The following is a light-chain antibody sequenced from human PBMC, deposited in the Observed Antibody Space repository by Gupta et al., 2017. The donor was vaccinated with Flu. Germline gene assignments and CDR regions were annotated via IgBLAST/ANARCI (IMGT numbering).Light chain of an antibody. CDR3: QQYDSYSLT. Sequence: DNQMTQSPSTLSAYVGDRVTITCRASQSLSSWLAWYQQKPGTAPNLLIYKASNLESGVPSRFSGSGSGTEFTLTISSLQPDDFATYYCQQYDSYSLTFGGGTKVEI. J-gene: IGKJ4*01. CDR1: QSLSSW. V-gene: IGKV1-5*03. CDR2: KAS.